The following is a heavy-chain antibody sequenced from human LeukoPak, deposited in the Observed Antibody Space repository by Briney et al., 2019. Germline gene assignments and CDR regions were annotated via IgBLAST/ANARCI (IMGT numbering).Heavy chain of an antibody. CDR1: GFTFSSYA. D-gene: IGHD2/OR15-2a*01. V-gene: IGHV3-23*01. CDR2: FSGSGGST. J-gene: IGHJ4*02. CDR3: AKDSEYYFDY. Sequence: GGSLRLSCAASGFTFSSYAMSWVRQAPGKGLECISGFSGSGGSTYYADSVKGRFTISRDNSKNTLYLQMNSLRAEDTAVYYCAKDSEYYFDYWGQGTLVTVSS.